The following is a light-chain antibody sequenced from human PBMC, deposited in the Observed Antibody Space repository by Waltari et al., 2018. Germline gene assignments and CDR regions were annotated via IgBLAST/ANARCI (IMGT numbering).Light chain of an antibody. CDR2: YDR. V-gene: IGLV3-21*04. CDR1: NIGTYS. J-gene: IGLJ1*01. CDR3: HVWHPHVDPGV. Sequence: SYVVTQPPSVSVAPGETATITCGGDNIGTYSVHWYQQKAGQAPVLVIFYDRDRPSWIPDRFSGSNSGNTATLIISRVEAGDEARYYCHVWHPHVDPGVFGTGTEVTVL.